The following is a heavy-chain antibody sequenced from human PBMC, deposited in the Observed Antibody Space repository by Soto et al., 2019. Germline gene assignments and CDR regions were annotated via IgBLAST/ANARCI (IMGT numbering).Heavy chain of an antibody. V-gene: IGHV3-30-3*01. CDR2: IAYDGTIK. Sequence: QEQLVESGGDVVQPGRSLTLSCAASGFTFSANAMHWVRQAPGKGLEWVAVIAYDGTIKIYRDSVKGRFTISRDNSKSTPYLQMNSLRPEDTAVYYCARDNIKGAPDDLASWGQGTLVTGSS. CDR1: GFTFSANA. D-gene: IGHD1-26*01. CDR3: ARDNIKGAPDDLAS. J-gene: IGHJ4*02.